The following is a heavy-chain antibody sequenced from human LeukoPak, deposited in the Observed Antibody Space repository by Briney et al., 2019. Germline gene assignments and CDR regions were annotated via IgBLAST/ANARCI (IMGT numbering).Heavy chain of an antibody. D-gene: IGHD3-10*01. CDR1: GFTVSAYE. CDR2: ISNSGTTI. V-gene: IGHV3-48*03. Sequence: GGSLRLSCAASGFTVSAYEMIWVRQAPGKGLEWVSYISNSGTTIYYADSVKGRFIISRDNAKNSLHLQMNSLRVEDTAIYYCVRGGWGDYWGHGTLVTVSS. CDR3: VRGGWGDY. J-gene: IGHJ4*01.